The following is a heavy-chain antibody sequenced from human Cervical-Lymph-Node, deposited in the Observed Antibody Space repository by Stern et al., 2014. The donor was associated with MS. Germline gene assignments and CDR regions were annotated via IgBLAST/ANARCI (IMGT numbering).Heavy chain of an antibody. D-gene: IGHD2-2*01. Sequence: MKLVESGGGVVQPGRSLRLACAASGFTFSSYGMHWVRQAPDKGLEWVAVIWYDGSNKYYADSVKGRFTISRDNSKNSLYLQMNSLRAEDTAVYYCARDSSKGGSNYWGQGTLVTVSS. CDR1: GFTFSSYG. J-gene: IGHJ4*02. CDR3: ARDSSKGGSNY. V-gene: IGHV3-33*01. CDR2: IWYDGSNK.